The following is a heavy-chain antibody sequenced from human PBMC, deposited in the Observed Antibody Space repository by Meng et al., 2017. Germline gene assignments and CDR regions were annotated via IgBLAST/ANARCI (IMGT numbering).Heavy chain of an antibody. V-gene: IGHV4-39*07. CDR2: IYYSGST. CDR3: ARRGPGIAAAGTLFPKDNWFDP. Sequence: SETLSPTCTVSGGSISSSSHYWGWIRQPPGKGLEWIGSIYYSGSTYYNPSLKSRVTISVDTSKNQFSLKLRSVTAAGTAVYYRARRGPGIAAAGTLFPKDNWFDPWGQGTLVTISS. CDR1: GGSISSSSHY. D-gene: IGHD6-13*01. J-gene: IGHJ5*02.